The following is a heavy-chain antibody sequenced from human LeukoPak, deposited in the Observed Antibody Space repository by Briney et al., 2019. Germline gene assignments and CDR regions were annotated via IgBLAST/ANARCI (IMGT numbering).Heavy chain of an antibody. CDR3: VRRYMATSAEDFDY. CDR2: IQYDGSNE. J-gene: IGHJ4*02. Sequence: PGGSLRLSCEASGFTFSRYGMHWVRQAPGKGLEWVGVIQYDGSNEYYADSVNSRFTISRDNSKNMLYLQMNSLRAEDTAVYYCVRRYMATSAEDFDYWGQGTLVTVSS. V-gene: IGHV3-33*01. D-gene: IGHD5-24*01. CDR1: GFTFSRYG.